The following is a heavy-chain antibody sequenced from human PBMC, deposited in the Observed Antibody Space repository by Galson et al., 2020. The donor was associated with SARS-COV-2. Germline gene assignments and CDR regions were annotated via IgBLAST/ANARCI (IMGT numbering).Heavy chain of an antibody. D-gene: IGHD2-2*01. Sequence: SETLSLTCAVYGGSFSGHYWSWIRQPPGRGLEWIGEVNHSGSTNYNPSLKSRVTISEDTSKNQFSLRLTSVSAADTAVYYCARGIVVVPSAPGYFDSWGQGTLVTVSA. CDR3: ARGIVVVPSAPGYFDS. V-gene: IGHV4-34*01. CDR1: GGSFSGHY. CDR2: VNHSGST. J-gene: IGHJ4*02.